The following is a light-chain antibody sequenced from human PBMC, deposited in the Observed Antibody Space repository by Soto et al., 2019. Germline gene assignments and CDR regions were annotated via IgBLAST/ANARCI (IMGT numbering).Light chain of an antibody. V-gene: IGKV1-39*01. CDR3: QQSYSAPYT. CDR1: QNIDRY. Sequence: DIQMTQSPSSLSASIGDRVSITCRTSQNIDRYLNWYQQKPGKAPKVLIYGASTLQSGVPSRFSGSGSGTDFTLSISSLQPEDFATYFCQQSYSAPYTFGQGTKLEIK. CDR2: GAS. J-gene: IGKJ2*01.